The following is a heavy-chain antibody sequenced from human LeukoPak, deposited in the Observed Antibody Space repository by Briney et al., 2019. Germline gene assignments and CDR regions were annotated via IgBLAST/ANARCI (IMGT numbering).Heavy chain of an antibody. CDR2: IYYSGST. D-gene: IGHD6-13*01. CDR1: GYSISSGYY. CDR3: ARPPSEAAAGRNYWYFDL. Sequence: SETLSLTCTVSGYSISSGYYWGWIRQPPGKGLEWIGSIYYSGSTYYNPSLKSRVTISVDTSKNQFSLKLSSVTAADTAVYYCARPPSEAAAGRNYWYFDLWGRGTLVTVSS. V-gene: IGHV4-38-2*02. J-gene: IGHJ2*01.